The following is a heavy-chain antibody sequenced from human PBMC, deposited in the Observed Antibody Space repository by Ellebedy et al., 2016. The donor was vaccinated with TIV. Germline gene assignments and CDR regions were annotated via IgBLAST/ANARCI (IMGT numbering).Heavy chain of an antibody. CDR3: VRGRSGTYIHHAFDY. CDR2: IYRSGGTT. V-gene: IGHV3-23*01. D-gene: IGHD1-14*01. Sequence: GESLKISCVGSGFSFSTYATAWVRQTPGKGLEWVSGIYRSGGTTYYADSVKGRFTISRDNSKSAMYLQMNSLKAEDTAIYYCVRGRSGTYIHHAFDYWGQGTLVTVSS. CDR1: GFSFSTYA. J-gene: IGHJ4*02.